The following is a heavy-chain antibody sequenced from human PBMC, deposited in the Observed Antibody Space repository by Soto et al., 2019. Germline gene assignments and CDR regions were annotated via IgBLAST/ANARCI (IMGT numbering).Heavy chain of an antibody. CDR1: GGSISSGDYY. CDR3: ARQHGYSGLSRFDP. CDR2: IYYSGST. D-gene: IGHD5-12*01. J-gene: IGHJ5*02. V-gene: IGHV4-30-4*01. Sequence: QVQLQESGPGLVKPSQTLSLTCTVSGGSISSGDYYWSWIRQPPGKGLEWIGYIYYSGSTYYNPSLKRRVTTAVDTSMNQFTLKLSSVTAADTAVYYCARQHGYSGLSRFDPWGQGTLVTVSS.